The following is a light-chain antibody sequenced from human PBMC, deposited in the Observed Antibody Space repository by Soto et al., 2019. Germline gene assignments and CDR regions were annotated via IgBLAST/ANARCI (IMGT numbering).Light chain of an antibody. CDR2: SAS. J-gene: IGKJ4*01. CDR1: QDISTR. V-gene: IGKV1-12*01. CDR3: QQAHSFLT. Sequence: DIQMTQSPSSVSASVGDRVIITCRASQDISTRLDWYQQKPGKAPQLLIYSASTSQTGVPPRFRGSGAGTDFPLTITNLQPEDFATYFCQQAHSFLTFGGGTKVEIK.